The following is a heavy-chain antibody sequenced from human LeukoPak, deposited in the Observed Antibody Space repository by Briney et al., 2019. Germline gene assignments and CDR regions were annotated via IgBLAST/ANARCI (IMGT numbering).Heavy chain of an antibody. CDR1: GYTFTSYY. D-gene: IGHD6-13*01. Sequence: ASVKVSCKASGYTFTSYYMHWVRQAPGQGLEWMGIINPSGGSTSYAQKFQGRVTVTRDMSTSTVYMELSSLRSEDTAVYYCAREYAEQLRGGATNFDYWGQGTLVTVSS. V-gene: IGHV1-46*01. CDR3: AREYAEQLRGGATNFDY. CDR2: INPSGGST. J-gene: IGHJ4*02.